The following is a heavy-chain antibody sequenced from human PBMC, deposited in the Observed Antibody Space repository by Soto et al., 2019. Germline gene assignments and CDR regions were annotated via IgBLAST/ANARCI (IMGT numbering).Heavy chain of an antibody. CDR3: AKDWTHFDY. CDR1: GFIFSDYA. J-gene: IGHJ4*02. Sequence: GGSLRLSCAASGFIFSDYAMSWVRQAPGKGLEWVSLVRGTNKNTYYADSVKGRFTISRDNSRNTLYLQMNSLRAEDTAIYYCAKDWTHFDYWGQGTLVTVSS. CDR2: VRGTNKNT. V-gene: IGHV3-23*01. D-gene: IGHD1-1*01.